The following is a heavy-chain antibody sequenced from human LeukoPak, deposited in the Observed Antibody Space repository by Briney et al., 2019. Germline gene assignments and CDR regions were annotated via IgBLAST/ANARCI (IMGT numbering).Heavy chain of an antibody. D-gene: IGHD5-12*01. CDR2: IKADGGEK. V-gene: IGHV3-7*03. J-gene: IGHJ5*02. CDR3: ARDASGSNNWFDP. Sequence: GGSLRLSCAASGFTFSTYWMNWFRQTPGKGLEWVAKIKADGGEKDHVASVKGRFTISRDNAKNSLYLQMNSLRAEDTAVYYCARDASGSNNWFDPWGQGTLVTVSS. CDR1: GFTFSTYW.